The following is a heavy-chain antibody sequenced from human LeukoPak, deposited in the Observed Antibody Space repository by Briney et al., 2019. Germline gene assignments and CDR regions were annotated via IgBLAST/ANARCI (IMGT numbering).Heavy chain of an antibody. V-gene: IGHV3-23*01. J-gene: IGHJ4*02. D-gene: IGHD5-18*01. Sequence: GGSLRLSCAASGFTFSSYAMSWVRQAPGKGLEWVSAISGSGGSTYYADSVKGRFTTSRDNSKSTLYLPLNSLRAEDTAVYYCAKDGYSYGDSTGYFDYWGQGTLVTVSS. CDR2: ISGSGGST. CDR3: AKDGYSYGDSTGYFDY. CDR1: GFTFSSYA.